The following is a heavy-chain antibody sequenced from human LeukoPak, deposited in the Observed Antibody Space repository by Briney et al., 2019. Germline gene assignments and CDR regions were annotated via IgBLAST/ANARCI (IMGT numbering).Heavy chain of an antibody. CDR1: GGSISSSSYY. CDR3: ARDGHSYGESYFDY. D-gene: IGHD5-18*01. CDR2: IYYSGST. J-gene: IGHJ4*02. Sequence: PSETLSPTCTVSGGSISSSSYYWGWIRQPPGKGLEWIGSIYYSGSTYYNPSLKSRVTISVDTSTNQFSLKLSSVTAADTAVYYCARDGHSYGESYFDYWGQGTLVTVSS. V-gene: IGHV4-39*07.